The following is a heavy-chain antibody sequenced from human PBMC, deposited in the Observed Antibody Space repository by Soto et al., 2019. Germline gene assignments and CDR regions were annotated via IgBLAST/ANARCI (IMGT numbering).Heavy chain of an antibody. V-gene: IGHV3-48*02. D-gene: IGHD3-3*01. J-gene: IGHJ4*02. CDR2: ISSSSSTI. CDR1: GFTFSSYS. CDR3: ARDAPYYDFWSGYEN. Sequence: EVQLVESGGGLVQPGGSLRLSCAASGFTFSSYSMNWVRQAQGKGLEWVSYISSSSSTIYYADSVKGRFTISRDNAKNSLYLQMNSLRDEDTAVYYCARDAPYYDFWSGYENWGQGTLVTVSS.